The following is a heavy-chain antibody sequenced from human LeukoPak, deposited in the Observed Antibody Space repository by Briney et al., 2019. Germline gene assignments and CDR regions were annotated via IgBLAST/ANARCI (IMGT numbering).Heavy chain of an antibody. D-gene: IGHD3-10*01. CDR3: ARGQILWFGEFNY. CDR2: ISRSGSTK. CDR1: GFTFSDYN. Sequence: GGSLRLSCAASGFTFSDYNMRWIRQAPGKGLEWVSSISRSGSTKYYADSVKGRFTISRGNAKNSLFLQMNSLRAEDTAVYYCARGQILWFGEFNYWGQGTLVTVSS. V-gene: IGHV3-11*01. J-gene: IGHJ4*02.